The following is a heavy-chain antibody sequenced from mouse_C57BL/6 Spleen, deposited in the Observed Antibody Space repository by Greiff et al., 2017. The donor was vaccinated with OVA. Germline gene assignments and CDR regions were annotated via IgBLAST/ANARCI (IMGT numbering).Heavy chain of an antibody. Sequence: EVQRVEPGGGLVQPGGSMKLSCAASGFTFSDAWMDWVRQSPGQGLEWVAVIRNKANNPATYYADSVKGRFTISRDNSKSSVYLQMISLRAEDTGIYYCTRDTAVVGPLDYWGQGTTLTVSS. CDR2: IRNKANNPAT. V-gene: IGHV6-6*01. CDR3: TRDTAVVGPLDY. D-gene: IGHD1-1*01. J-gene: IGHJ2*01. CDR1: GFTFSDAW.